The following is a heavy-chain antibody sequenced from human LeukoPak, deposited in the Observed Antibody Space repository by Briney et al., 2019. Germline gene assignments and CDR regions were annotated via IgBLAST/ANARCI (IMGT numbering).Heavy chain of an antibody. V-gene: IGHV1-69*01. J-gene: IGHJ5*02. D-gene: IGHD4-11*01. CDR1: GGTFSSYA. Sequence: SVKVSCKASGGTFSSYAISWVRQAPGQGLEWMGGIIPILGTANYAQKFQGRVTITADESTRTAYMELSSLRSEDTAVYYCARSPLRTVTSYNWFDPWGQGTLVTVSS. CDR3: ARSPLRTVTSYNWFDP. CDR2: IIPILGTA.